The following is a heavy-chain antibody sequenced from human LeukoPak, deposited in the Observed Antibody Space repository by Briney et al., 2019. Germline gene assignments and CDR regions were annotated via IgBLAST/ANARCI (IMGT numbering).Heavy chain of an antibody. J-gene: IGHJ3*02. D-gene: IGHD4-17*01. V-gene: IGHV3-30*18. CDR2: ISYDGSNK. CDR3: ANLATVTTRGVFDI. CDR1: GFTFSSYR. Sequence: GGSLRCSCSASGFTFSSYRMHWVRQAPGKGWVWVTVISYDGSNKYNEDSVKGRFTISRDNSKNTLYLQMNSLRAEDTAVYYCANLATVTTRGVFDIWGQGTMVTVSS.